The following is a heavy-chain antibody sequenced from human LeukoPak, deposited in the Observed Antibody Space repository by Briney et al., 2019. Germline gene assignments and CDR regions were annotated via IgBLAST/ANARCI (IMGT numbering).Heavy chain of an antibody. Sequence: GASVKVSCKASGGTFSSYAISWVRQAPGQGLEWMGRIVPILGIANYAQKFQGRVTITADKSTSTAYMELSSLRSEDTAVYYCARDSARYYYGSGSYSHWGQGTLVTVSS. V-gene: IGHV1-69*04. D-gene: IGHD3-10*01. CDR2: IVPILGIA. J-gene: IGHJ4*02. CDR3: ARDSARYYYGSGSYSH. CDR1: GGTFSSYA.